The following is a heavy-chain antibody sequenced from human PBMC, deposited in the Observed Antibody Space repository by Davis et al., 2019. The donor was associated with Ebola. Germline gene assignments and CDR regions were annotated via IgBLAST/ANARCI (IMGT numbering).Heavy chain of an antibody. V-gene: IGHV3-74*01. CDR3: ARGAWYDDPAEYFQH. CDR2: INSDGSST. Sequence: PGGSLRLSCAASGFTFSSYWMHWVRQAPGKGLVWVSRINSDGSSTSYADSVKGRFTISRDNAKNTLYLQMNSLRAEDTAVYYCARGAWYDDPAEYFQHWGQGTLVTVFS. CDR1: GFTFSSYW. D-gene: IGHD2-15*01. J-gene: IGHJ1*01.